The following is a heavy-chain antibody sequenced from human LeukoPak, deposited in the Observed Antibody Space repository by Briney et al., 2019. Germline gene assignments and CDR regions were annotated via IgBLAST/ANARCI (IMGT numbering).Heavy chain of an antibody. CDR3: APFRGVSGLDV. D-gene: IGHD3-10*01. J-gene: IGHJ6*02. CDR1: GFTFSSYA. Sequence: RPGGSLRLSCAASGFTFSSYAMSWVRQAPGKGLEWVSSISSSSSYIYYADSVKGRFTISRDNAKNSLYLQMNSLRAEDTAVYYCAPFRGVSGLDVWGQGTTVTVSS. V-gene: IGHV3-21*01. CDR2: ISSSSSYI.